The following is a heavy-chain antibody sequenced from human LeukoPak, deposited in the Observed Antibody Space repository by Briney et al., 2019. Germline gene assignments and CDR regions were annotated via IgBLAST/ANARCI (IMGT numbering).Heavy chain of an antibody. J-gene: IGHJ4*02. D-gene: IGHD2-2*01. CDR1: GFTFSSYW. V-gene: IGHV3-74*01. CDR3: ARDQGSTSRGIDY. Sequence: TGGSLRLSCAASGFTFSSYWMHWVRQAPGKGLVWVSRIYSDGNTTNYADSVKGRFTISRDNAMNTLYLQMNSLRAEDTAVYYCARDQGSTSRGIDYWGQGTLVTVSS. CDR2: IYSDGNTT.